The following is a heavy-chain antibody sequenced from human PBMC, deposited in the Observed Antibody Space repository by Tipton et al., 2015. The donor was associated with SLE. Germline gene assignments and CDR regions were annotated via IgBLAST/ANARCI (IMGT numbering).Heavy chain of an antibody. D-gene: IGHD5-12*01. V-gene: IGHV4-4*07. Sequence: TLSLTCTVSGGSISGYYWSWIRQPAGKGLEWIGRVYSSGSTIYNPSIKSRITLSLDTSKNQFSLRVSSVTAADTAVYYCARIARLRFGGDVFDIWGQGTMVTVSS. CDR1: GGSISGYY. CDR3: ARIARLRFGGDVFDI. J-gene: IGHJ3*02. CDR2: VYSSGST.